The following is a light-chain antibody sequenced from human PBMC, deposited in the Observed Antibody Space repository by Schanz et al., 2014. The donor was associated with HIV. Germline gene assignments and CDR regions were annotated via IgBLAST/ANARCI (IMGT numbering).Light chain of an antibody. J-gene: IGLJ3*02. V-gene: IGLV2-23*01. CDR1: SSDVGSYNL. Sequence: QSALTQPASVSGSPGQSITISCTGTSSDVGSYNLLSWYQQYPGKAPKLIIFEDNKRPSGVSHRFSGSKSGTTASLTISGLQAEDEADYHCCSYAGSSTWVFGGGTKLTVL. CDR2: EDN. CDR3: CSYAGSSTWV.